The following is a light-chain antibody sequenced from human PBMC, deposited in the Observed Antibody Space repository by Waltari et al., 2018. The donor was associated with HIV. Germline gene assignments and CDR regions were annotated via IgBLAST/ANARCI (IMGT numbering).Light chain of an antibody. Sequence: SYELTQPPSVFVSPAQTASIPCPGDKLGAKYVSWYQQKAGQSPVLVIFQASKRPSGIPERFPGSNSGNTATLTISGTQAMDEADYYCQAWDSRTSFGGGTKLTVL. CDR3: QAWDSRTS. CDR1: KLGAKY. CDR2: QAS. J-gene: IGLJ2*01. V-gene: IGLV3-1*01.